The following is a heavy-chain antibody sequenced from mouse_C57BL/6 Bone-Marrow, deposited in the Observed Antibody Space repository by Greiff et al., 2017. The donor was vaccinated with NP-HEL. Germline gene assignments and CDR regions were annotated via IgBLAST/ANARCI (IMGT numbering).Heavy chain of an antibody. CDR3: ARKQPRYYFDY. CDR2: IYPETGGT. J-gene: IGHJ2*01. Sequence: VQLQQSGAELVRPGASVTLSCKASGYTFTDYEMHWVKQTPVHGLEWIGAIYPETGGTAYNQKFKGKAILTADKSSSTAYMELRSLTSEDSAVYYCARKQPRYYFDYWGQGTTLTVSS. CDR1: GYTFTDYE. D-gene: IGHD1-1*01. V-gene: IGHV1-15*01.